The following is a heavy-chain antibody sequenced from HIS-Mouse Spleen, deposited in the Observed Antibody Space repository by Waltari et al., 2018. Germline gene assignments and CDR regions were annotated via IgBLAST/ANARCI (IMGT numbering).Heavy chain of an antibody. CDR2: ISYDGSNK. CDR3: ARTLLNIAAPFDP. V-gene: IGHV3-30*04. D-gene: IGHD6-6*01. J-gene: IGHJ5*02. CDR1: GFPFSSYA. Sequence: QVQLVESGGGVVQPGRSLGLPGAASGFPFSSYAMHWVSLAPGKGLEWVAVISYDGSNKYYADSVKGRFTISRDNSKNTLYLQMNSLRAEDTDVYYCARTLLNIAAPFDPWGQGTLVTVSS.